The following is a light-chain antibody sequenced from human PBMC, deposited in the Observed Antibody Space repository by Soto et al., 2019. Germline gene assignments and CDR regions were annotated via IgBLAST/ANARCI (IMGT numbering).Light chain of an antibody. CDR3: QQYGSSPPFT. J-gene: IGKJ3*01. Sequence: EIVLTQSPGTLSLSPGARATLSCRASQSITSTYLAWYQQKPGQAPRLLIYGASSRASGIPDRFSGSGSGTDFTLTIRRLEPEDFAVYYCQQYGSSPPFTVGPGTKVDIK. CDR2: GAS. CDR1: QSITSTY. V-gene: IGKV3-20*01.